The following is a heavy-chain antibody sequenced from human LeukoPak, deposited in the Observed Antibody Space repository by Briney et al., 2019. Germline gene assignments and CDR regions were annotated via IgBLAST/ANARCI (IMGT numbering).Heavy chain of an antibody. CDR1: GGSISSGTYN. D-gene: IGHD1-26*01. J-gene: IGHJ4*02. CDR3: ARVDGRFCYVDY. V-gene: IGHV4-39*01. Sequence: SQTLSLTCTVAGGSISSGTYNCGWLRQPPGKGLEWIGSNYNQSLKSRVTISVDTSKSQFSLSLKSVTAADTAVYYCARVDGRFCYVDYWGQGTLVTVSS.